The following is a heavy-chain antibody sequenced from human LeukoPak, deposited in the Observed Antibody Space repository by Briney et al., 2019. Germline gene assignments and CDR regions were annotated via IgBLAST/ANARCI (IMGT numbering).Heavy chain of an antibody. Sequence: GGSLRLSCAASGFTFSSYGMHWVRQAPGKGLEWVAFIRYDGSNKYYADSVKGRFTISRDNSKNTLYLQMNSLRAEDTAVYYCAKGGRMVRGVISSWFDPWGQGTLVTVSS. J-gene: IGHJ5*02. D-gene: IGHD3-10*01. CDR3: AKGGRMVRGVISSWFDP. CDR1: GFTFSSYG. V-gene: IGHV3-30*02. CDR2: IRYDGSNK.